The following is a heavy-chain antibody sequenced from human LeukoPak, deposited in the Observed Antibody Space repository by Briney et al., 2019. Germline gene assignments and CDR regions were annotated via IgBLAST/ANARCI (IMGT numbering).Heavy chain of an antibody. D-gene: IGHD3-10*01. V-gene: IGHV3-7*03. CDR3: ASFGDDY. CDR1: GFTLSSYW. CDR2: IKQDGSEK. J-gene: IGHJ4*02. Sequence: GGSLRLSCAASGFTLSSYWMSWVRQAPGKGLEWVANIKQDGSEKYYVDSVKGRFTISRDNAKNSLYLQMNSLRAEDTAVYYCASFGDDYWGQGTLVTVSS.